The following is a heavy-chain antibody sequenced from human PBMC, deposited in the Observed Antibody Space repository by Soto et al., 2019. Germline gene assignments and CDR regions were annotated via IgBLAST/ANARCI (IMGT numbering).Heavy chain of an antibody. CDR2: ISYDGSNK. D-gene: IGHD4-17*01. CDR1: GFTFSSYA. V-gene: IGHV3-30-3*01. J-gene: IGHJ6*02. Sequence: QVQLVESGGGVVQPGRSLRLSCAASGFTFSSYAMHWVRKAPGKGLEWVAVISYDGSNKYYADSVKGRFTISRDNSKNTLYLQMNSLRAEDTAVYYCARDMITVTTYYYYGMDVWGQGTTVTVSS. CDR3: ARDMITVTTYYYYGMDV.